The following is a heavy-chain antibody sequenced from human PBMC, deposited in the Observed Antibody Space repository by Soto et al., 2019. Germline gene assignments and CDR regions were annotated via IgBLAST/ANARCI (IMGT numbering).Heavy chain of an antibody. D-gene: IGHD2-15*01. J-gene: IGHJ4*02. V-gene: IGHV4-31*03. Sequence: QVQLQESGPGLVKPSQTLSLTCTVSGGSISSGGYYWIWIRQHPGQGLEWIGYIYYSGSTYYNPSLKRRVTITVDTSKNQLSLKLSSVTAADTAVYDCAREDGSCYCFDYWGQGTLVTVSS. CDR1: GGSISSGGYY. CDR2: IYYSGST. CDR3: AREDGSCYCFDY.